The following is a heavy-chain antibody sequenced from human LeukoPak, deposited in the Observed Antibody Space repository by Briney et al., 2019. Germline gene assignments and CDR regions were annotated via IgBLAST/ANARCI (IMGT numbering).Heavy chain of an antibody. J-gene: IGHJ4*02. CDR1: GGSISSYY. V-gene: IGHV4-59*08. Sequence: PSETLSLTCTVSGGSISSYYWSWIRQPPGKGLEWIGYIYYSGSTNYNPSLKSRVTISVDTSKNQFSLKLSSVTAADTAVYYCARLGGDSSGWYQVGYWGQGTLVTVSS. D-gene: IGHD6-19*01. CDR3: ARLGGDSSGWYQVGY. CDR2: IYYSGST.